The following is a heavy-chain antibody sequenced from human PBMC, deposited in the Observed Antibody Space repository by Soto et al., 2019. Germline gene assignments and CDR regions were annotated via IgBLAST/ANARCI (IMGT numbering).Heavy chain of an antibody. CDR2: ISYSGNA. CDR3: ARHPLPYVVGEIDDILNWFDP. CDR1: GDSISSRSYY. Sequence: SETLSLTCTVSGDSISSRSYYWGWIRQPPGKGLEWIGSISYSGNAYYNPSLKSRVTIPVDTSKNQFSLKLNSVTAADTAVYYCARHPLPYVVGEIDDILNWFDPWGPGTLVTVSS. V-gene: IGHV4-39*01. J-gene: IGHJ5*02. D-gene: IGHD2-15*01.